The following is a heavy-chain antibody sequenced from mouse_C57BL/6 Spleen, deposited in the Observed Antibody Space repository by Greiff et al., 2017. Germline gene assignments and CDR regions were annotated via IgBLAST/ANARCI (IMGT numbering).Heavy chain of an antibody. D-gene: IGHD2-4*01. Sequence: EVMLVESGGGLVKPGGSLKLSCAASGFTFSSYAMSWVRQTPEKRLEWVATISDGGSYTYYPDNVKGRFTISRDNAKNNLYLQISHLKSEDTAMYYCAARIYYDYDGFAYWGQGALVTVSA. CDR3: AARIYYDYDGFAY. CDR2: ISDGGSYT. J-gene: IGHJ3*01. V-gene: IGHV5-4*03. CDR1: GFTFSSYA.